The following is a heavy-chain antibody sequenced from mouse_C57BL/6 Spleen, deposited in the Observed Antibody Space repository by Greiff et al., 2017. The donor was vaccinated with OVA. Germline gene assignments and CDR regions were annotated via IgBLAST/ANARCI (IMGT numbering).Heavy chain of an antibody. Sequence: EVQRVESGPGLVKPSQSLSLTCSVTGYSITSGYYWNWIRQFPGNKLEWMGYISYDGSNNYNPSLKNRISITRDTSKNQFFLKLNSVTTEDTATYYCAREGDGSSPYWYFDVWGTGTTVTVSS. CDR2: ISYDGSN. D-gene: IGHD1-1*01. V-gene: IGHV3-6*01. CDR3: AREGDGSSPYWYFDV. CDR1: GYSITSGYY. J-gene: IGHJ1*03.